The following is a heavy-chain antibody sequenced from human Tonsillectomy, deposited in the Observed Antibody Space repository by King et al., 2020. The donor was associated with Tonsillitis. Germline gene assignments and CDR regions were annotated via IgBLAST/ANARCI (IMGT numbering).Heavy chain of an antibody. D-gene: IGHD3-3*01. CDR3: ARTWSGPDY. J-gene: IGHJ4*02. V-gene: IGHV3-21*01. CDR1: GFTFSSYS. Sequence: VQLVESGGGLVKPGGSLRLSCAASGFTFSSYSLNWVRQAPGKGLEWVSSISSSSSYIYYADSVKGRFTNPRDNAKNSLYLQMNSLIAEDTAVYYCARTWSGPDYWGQGTLVTVSS. CDR2: ISSSSSYI.